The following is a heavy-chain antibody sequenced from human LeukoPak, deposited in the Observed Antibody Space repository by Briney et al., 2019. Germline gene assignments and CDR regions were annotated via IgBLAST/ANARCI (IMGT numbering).Heavy chain of an antibody. CDR2: IYTSGST. CDR1: GGSISSYY. J-gene: IGHJ3*02. V-gene: IGHV4-4*07. CDR3: ARNSYYYDSSGYYEGAFDI. Sequence: PSETLSLTCTVSGGSISSYYWSWIRQPAGKGLEWIGRIYTSGSTNYNPSLKSRVTISVDTSKNQFSLKLSSVTAADTAVYYCARNSYYYDSSGYYEGAFDIWGQGTMVTVSS. D-gene: IGHD3-22*01.